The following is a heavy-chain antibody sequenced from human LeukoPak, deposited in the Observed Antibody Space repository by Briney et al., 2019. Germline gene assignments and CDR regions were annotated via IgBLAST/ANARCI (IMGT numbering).Heavy chain of an antibody. CDR1: GGSISSGGYY. Sequence: SQTLSLTCTVSGGSISSGGYYWSWIRQDPGKGLEWIGYIYTSGSTNYNPSLKSRVTISVDTSTNQFSLNLSSVTAADTAVYYCARHWVAAAGYFDYWGQGTLVIVSS. J-gene: IGHJ4*02. CDR2: IYTSGST. V-gene: IGHV4-31*03. CDR3: ARHWVAAAGYFDY. D-gene: IGHD6-13*01.